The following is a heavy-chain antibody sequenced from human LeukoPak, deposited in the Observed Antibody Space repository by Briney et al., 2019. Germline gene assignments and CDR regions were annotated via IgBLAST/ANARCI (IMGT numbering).Heavy chain of an antibody. CDR3: VRQPGSYNVLTGYSYYFDY. CDR1: GFTFGSYW. CDR2: IKHDGSDQ. V-gene: IGHV3-7*01. D-gene: IGHD3-9*01. Sequence: PGGSLRLSCVGSGFTFGSYWMSWVRQAPGKGLEWVANIKHDGSDQYYADSVAGRFTISRDNAKNSLYLEMSSLRAEDAAVYFCVRQPGSYNVLTGYSYYFDYWGQGTLVTVSS. J-gene: IGHJ4*02.